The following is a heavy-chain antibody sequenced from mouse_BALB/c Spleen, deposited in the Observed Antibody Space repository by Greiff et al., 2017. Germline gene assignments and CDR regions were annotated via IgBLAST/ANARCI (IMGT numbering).Heavy chain of an antibody. Sequence: EVQVVESGGGLVKPGGSLKLSCAASGFTFSSYAMSWVRQTPEKRLEWVASISSGGSTYYPDSVKGRFTISRDNARNILYLQMSSLRSEDTAMYYCAREGGYYYFDYWGQGTTLTVSS. CDR1: GFTFSSYA. V-gene: IGHV5-6-5*01. D-gene: IGHD2-3*01. CDR3: AREGGYYYFDY. CDR2: ISSGGST. J-gene: IGHJ2*01.